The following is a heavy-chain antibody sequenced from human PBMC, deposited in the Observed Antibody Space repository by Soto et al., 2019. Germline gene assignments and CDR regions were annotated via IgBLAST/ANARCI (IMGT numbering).Heavy chain of an antibody. V-gene: IGHV3-21*01. CDR3: ARDNAPRYCRTTSCYAPFDD. D-gene: IGHD2-2*01. Sequence: QLVESGGGLVKPGGSLRLSCAASGFTFSSYSMNWVRQAPGKGLEWVSLISSSSSYRYYADSVKGRFTISRDNAKNSLYLQMNSLRAEDTAVYYCARDNAPRYCRTTSCYAPFDDWGQGTLVTVSS. CDR1: GFTFSSYS. CDR2: ISSSSSYR. J-gene: IGHJ4*02.